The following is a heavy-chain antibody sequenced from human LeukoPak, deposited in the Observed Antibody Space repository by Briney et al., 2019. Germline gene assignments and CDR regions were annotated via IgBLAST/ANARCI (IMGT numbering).Heavy chain of an antibody. CDR1: GFTFSSYA. V-gene: IGHV3-23*01. D-gene: IGHD6-25*01. J-gene: IGHJ6*02. CDR3: AKDLSRLYYYGMDV. Sequence: GGSLRLSCAASGFTFSSYAMSWVRQAPGKGLEWVSAISGSGGSTYYADSVKGRFTISRDNSKNTLYLQMNSLRAEDTAVYYCAKDLSRLYYYGMDVWGQGTTVTVSS. CDR2: ISGSGGST.